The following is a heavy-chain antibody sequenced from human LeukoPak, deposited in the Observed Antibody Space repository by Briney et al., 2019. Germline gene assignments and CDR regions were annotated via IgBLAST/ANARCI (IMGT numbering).Heavy chain of an antibody. Sequence: SETLSLTCTVSGGSISSYYWSWIRQPPGKGLEWIGYIYYSGSTNYNPSLKSRVTISVDTSKNQFSLKLSSMTAADTAVYYCARDPRYNWNDGLDYWGQGTLVTVSS. V-gene: IGHV4-59*12. CDR1: GGSISSYY. J-gene: IGHJ4*02. CDR3: ARDPRYNWNDGLDY. CDR2: IYYSGST. D-gene: IGHD1-1*01.